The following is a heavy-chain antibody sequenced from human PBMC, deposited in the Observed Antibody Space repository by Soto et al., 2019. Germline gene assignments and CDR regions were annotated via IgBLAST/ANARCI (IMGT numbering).Heavy chain of an antibody. Sequence: GSVKVSFKVSGYPLTELSMHLVRQAPGKGLEWMGGFDPEDGETIYAQKFQGRVTMTEDTSTDTAYMELSSLRSEDTAVYYCATSKASITGIAFDYWGQGTMVTVSS. CDR3: ATSKASITGIAFDY. CDR1: GYPLTELS. D-gene: IGHD1-20*01. CDR2: FDPEDGET. J-gene: IGHJ4*02. V-gene: IGHV1-24*01.